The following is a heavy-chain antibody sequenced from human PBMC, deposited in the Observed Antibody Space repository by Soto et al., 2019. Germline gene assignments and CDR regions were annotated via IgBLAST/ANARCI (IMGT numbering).Heavy chain of an antibody. Sequence: SETLSLTCTVSGGSISSYYWSWIRQPPGKGLEWIGYIYYSGSTNYNPSLKSRVTISVDTSKNQFSLKLSSVTAADTAVYYCASLRAVDRGYSYGLFDYWGQGTLVPVSS. V-gene: IGHV4-59*01. D-gene: IGHD5-18*01. J-gene: IGHJ4*02. CDR2: IYYSGST. CDR1: GGSISSYY. CDR3: ASLRAVDRGYSYGLFDY.